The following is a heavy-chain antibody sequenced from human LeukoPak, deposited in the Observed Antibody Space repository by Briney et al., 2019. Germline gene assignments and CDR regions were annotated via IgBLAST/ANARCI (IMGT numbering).Heavy chain of an antibody. CDR3: SAAADTYYFDY. D-gene: IGHD6-13*01. V-gene: IGHV4-59*01. J-gene: IGHJ4*02. Sequence: SETLSLTCTVSGGSISSYYWSWIRQPPGKGLEWIGYIYYSGSTDYNPSLKSRVTISVDTSKNQFSLKLSSVTAADTAAYYCSAAADTYYFDYWGQGTLVTVSS. CDR1: GGSISSYY. CDR2: IYYSGST.